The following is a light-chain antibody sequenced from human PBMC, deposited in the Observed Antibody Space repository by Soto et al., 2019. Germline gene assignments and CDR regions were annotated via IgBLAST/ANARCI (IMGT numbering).Light chain of an antibody. CDR2: GAS. V-gene: IGKV1-5*01. CDR3: QQLDNYPRT. Sequence: DIQMTQSPSTLSASVGDRVTITSRASQSISRWLAWSQQKPGKAPNLLIYGASSLESGVPSRFSGSGSGTEFTLTISSLQPEDFATYYCQQLDNYPRTFGQGTKVDI. CDR1: QSISRW. J-gene: IGKJ1*01.